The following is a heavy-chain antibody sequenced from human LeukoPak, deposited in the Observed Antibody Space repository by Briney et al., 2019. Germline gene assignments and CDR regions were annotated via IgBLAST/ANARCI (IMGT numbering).Heavy chain of an antibody. J-gene: IGHJ4*02. Sequence: GGSLRLSCAASGFTFSSYNMVWVHQAPGKGLEWVSSISSRSSFISYADSVKGRFTVSRDNAKNSLYLEMNNLRAEDTAVYYCARDPTPLESSGTYFARWGQGTLVTVSS. D-gene: IGHD1-26*01. CDR1: GFTFSSYN. CDR2: ISSRSSFI. CDR3: ARDPTPLESSGTYFAR. V-gene: IGHV3-21*01.